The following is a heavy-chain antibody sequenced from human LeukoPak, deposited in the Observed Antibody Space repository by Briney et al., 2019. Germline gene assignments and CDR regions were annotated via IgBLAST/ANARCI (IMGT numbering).Heavy chain of an antibody. V-gene: IGHV1-18*01. CDR2: ISAYNGNT. CDR1: GYTFTSYG. CDR3: ARDPAVAGTNNWFDP. J-gene: IGHJ5*02. D-gene: IGHD6-19*01. Sequence: GASVKVSCKASGYTFTSYGISWVRQAPGQGLEWMGWISAYNGNTNYAQKLQGRVTMTTDTSTSTAYMELRSLRSDDTAVYYCARDPAVAGTNNWFDPWGQGTLVTVSS.